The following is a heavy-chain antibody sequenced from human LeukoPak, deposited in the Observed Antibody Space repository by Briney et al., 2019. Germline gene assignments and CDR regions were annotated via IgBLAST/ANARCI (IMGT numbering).Heavy chain of an antibody. Sequence: ASVKVSCKASGYTFTSYDINWVRQATGQGLEWMGWMNPNSGNTGYAQKFQGRVTMTRNTSISTAYMELSSLRSEDTAVYYCAKEKGGVPAAPDWILDPWGQGTLVTVSS. CDR2: MNPNSGNT. CDR3: AKEKGGVPAAPDWILDP. V-gene: IGHV1-8*01. CDR1: GYTFTSYD. D-gene: IGHD2-2*01. J-gene: IGHJ5*02.